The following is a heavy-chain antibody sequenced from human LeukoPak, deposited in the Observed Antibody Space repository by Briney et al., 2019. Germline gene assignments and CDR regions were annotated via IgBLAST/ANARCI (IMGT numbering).Heavy chain of an antibody. V-gene: IGHV1-69*06. CDR2: IIPIFGTA. J-gene: IGHJ4*02. CDR1: GGTFSSYA. Sequence: SVKVSCKASGGTFSSYAISWVRQAPGQGHEWMGGIIPIFGTANYAQKFQGRVTITADKSTSTAYMELSSLRSEDTAVYYCARSPGNIVTTSYYFDYWGQGTLVTVSS. CDR3: ARSPGNIVTTSYYFDY. D-gene: IGHD5-12*01.